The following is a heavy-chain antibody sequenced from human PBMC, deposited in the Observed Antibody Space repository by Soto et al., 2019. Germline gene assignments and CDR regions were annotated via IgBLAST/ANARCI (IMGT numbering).Heavy chain of an antibody. V-gene: IGHV3-48*02. CDR1: GFIFSDYT. J-gene: IGHJ6*02. CDR3: ARDHGGSTWFVGVYYFFGMDV. CDR2: ISSSGGAI. Sequence: EVQLVESGGDLVQPGGSLRLSCAASGFIFSDYTMTWVRQAPGRGLEFVSHISSSGGAIFYAESVKGRFTVPRDNAKNSLYLQMNSLRDEDTAVYFCARDHGGSTWFVGVYYFFGMDVWGQGTAVTVSS. D-gene: IGHD6-13*01.